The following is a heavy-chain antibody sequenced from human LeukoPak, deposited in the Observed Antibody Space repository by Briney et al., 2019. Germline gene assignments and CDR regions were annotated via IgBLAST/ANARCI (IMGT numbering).Heavy chain of an antibody. J-gene: IGHJ4*02. V-gene: IGHV3-30*02. CDR1: GFTFSSYC. CDR3: AKELIWFGELLGFDS. Sequence: GGSLRLSCAASGFTFSSYCMHWVRQAPGKGLEGVAFIRYDGGNKYYAHSVKGGFTISRDNSKNTLYLQMNSLGAEDTAVYYCAKELIWFGELLGFDSWGQGTLVTVSS. D-gene: IGHD3-10*01. CDR2: IRYDGGNK.